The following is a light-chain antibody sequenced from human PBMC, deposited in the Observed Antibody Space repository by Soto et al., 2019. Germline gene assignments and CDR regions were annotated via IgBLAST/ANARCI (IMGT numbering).Light chain of an antibody. CDR2: KAS. CDR1: QSISTW. J-gene: IGKJ2*01. V-gene: IGKV1-5*03. Sequence: DIQMTQSPSTLSASVGDRVTITCRASQSISTWLAWYQQKPGKAPKVLIYKASSLESGVPPRFTGSGPGTECTLTISSRQPDDFATYFCQQYNSYSRIYTFGQGTKLEIK. CDR3: QQYNSYSRIYT.